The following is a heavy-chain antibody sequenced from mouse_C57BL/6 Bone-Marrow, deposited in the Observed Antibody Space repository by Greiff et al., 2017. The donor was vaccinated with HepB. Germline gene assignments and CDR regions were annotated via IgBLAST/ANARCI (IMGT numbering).Heavy chain of an antibody. CDR3: ARENWEGFDY. J-gene: IGHJ2*01. CDR2: ISYDGSN. V-gene: IGHV3-6*01. CDR1: GYSITSGYY. D-gene: IGHD4-1*01. Sequence: EVKLEESGPGLVKPSQSLSLTCSVTGYSITSGYYWNWIRQFPGNKLEWMGYISYDGSNNYNPSLKNRISITRDTSKNQFFLKLNSVTTEDTATYYCARENWEGFDYWGQGTTLTVSS.